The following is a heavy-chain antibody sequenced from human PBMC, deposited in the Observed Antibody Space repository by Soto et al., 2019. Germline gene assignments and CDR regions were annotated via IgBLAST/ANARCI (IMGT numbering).Heavy chain of an antibody. V-gene: IGHV4-39*02. CDR2: IFYTGTT. J-gene: IGHJ4*02. Sequence: SETLSLTCTVAGGSVFSSSSLWVWIRQSPGKGLERLGQIFYTGTTYSNPSLGSRITMSVDSSKSLFSLRLSAVNAADTALYYCARLRGLTGYSGPWYNLEQWGRGSLGAVSS. CDR1: GGSVFSSSSL. CDR3: ARLRGLTGYSGPWYNLEQ. D-gene: IGHD6-19*01.